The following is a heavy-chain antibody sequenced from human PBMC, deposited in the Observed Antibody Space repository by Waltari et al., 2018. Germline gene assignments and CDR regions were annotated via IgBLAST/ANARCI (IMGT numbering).Heavy chain of an antibody. J-gene: IGHJ3*02. D-gene: IGHD2-15*01. CDR3: ARTRVVVVVAATRWAFDI. CDR1: GGTFSSYA. CDR2: ITPIFGTA. Sequence: QVQLVQSGAEVKKPGSSVKVSCKASGGTFSSYAISWVRQAPGQGLEWMGGITPIFGTANYAQKFQGRVTITADESTSKAYMELSSLRSEDTAVYYCARTRVVVVVAATRWAFDIWGQGTMVTVSS. V-gene: IGHV1-69*12.